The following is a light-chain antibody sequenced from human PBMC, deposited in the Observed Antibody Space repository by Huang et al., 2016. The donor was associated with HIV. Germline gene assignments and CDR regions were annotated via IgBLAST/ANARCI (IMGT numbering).Light chain of an antibody. Sequence: DIQMTQSPSSLSAFVGDRVTITCRASQGISNSLAWYQQKPGKAPKLLLSPASSLENGGPSRFSGSGSGTDYTLTISSLQPEDFATYYCQQYFSTPWTFGQGTKVEIK. V-gene: IGKV1-NL1*01. CDR1: QGISNS. J-gene: IGKJ1*01. CDR3: QQYFSTPWT. CDR2: PAS.